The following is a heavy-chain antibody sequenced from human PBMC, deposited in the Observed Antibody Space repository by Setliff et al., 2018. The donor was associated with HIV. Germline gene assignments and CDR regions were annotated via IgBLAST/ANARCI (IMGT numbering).Heavy chain of an antibody. CDR3: ARGFEGYCSGASCHWFDS. V-gene: IGHV4-34*12. CDR2: IFHNGTI. J-gene: IGHJ5*01. D-gene: IGHD2-15*01. CDR1: GGALSGYS. Sequence: PSETLSLTCAVYGGALSGYSWSWIRQPPGKGLEWIGEIFHNGTIKYNPSLKSRLIISRDTSKNQFSLRLSSATVTDTAIYYCARGFEGYCSGASCHWFDSWGQGTQVTVSS.